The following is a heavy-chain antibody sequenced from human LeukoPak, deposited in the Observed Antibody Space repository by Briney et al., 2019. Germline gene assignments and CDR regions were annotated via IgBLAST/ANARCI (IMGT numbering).Heavy chain of an antibody. J-gene: IGHJ4*02. CDR2: IKDDGSEK. CDR1: GFTFSSYW. D-gene: IGHD6-13*01. V-gene: IGHV3-7*03. CDR3: ARARDSSWDY. Sequence: GGSLRLSCAASGFTFSSYWMSWVRQAPGKGLEWVANIKDDGSEKYYVDSVRGRFTISRDDAKNSLYLQMNSLRAEDTAVYYCARARDSSWDYWGQGTLVTVSS.